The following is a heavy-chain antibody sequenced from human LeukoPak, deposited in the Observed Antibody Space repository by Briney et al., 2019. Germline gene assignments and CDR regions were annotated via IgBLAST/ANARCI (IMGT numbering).Heavy chain of an antibody. CDR2: IYPGDSGS. D-gene: IGHD3-16*01. J-gene: IGHJ3*02. Sequence: GESLKISCKGSGYSFSSYWIAWVRRMPGKGLEWMGVIYPGDSGSKYCRSFQGQVTTSADKSINTAYLQWSSLKASDSAMYYCARRLGGADVFDIWGQGTMVTVSS. V-gene: IGHV5-51*01. CDR3: ARRLGGADVFDI. CDR1: GYSFSSYW.